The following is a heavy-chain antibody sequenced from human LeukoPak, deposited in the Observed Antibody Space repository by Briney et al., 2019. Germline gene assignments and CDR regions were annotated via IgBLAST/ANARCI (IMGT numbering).Heavy chain of an antibody. V-gene: IGHV4-4*02. CDR3: ASAPVYCSGGSCYSEDAFDI. CDR2: IHYSGST. J-gene: IGHJ3*02. CDR1: GGSISSTNW. Sequence: SVTLSLTCGVSGGSISSTNWWSWVRQPPGKGLEWIGYIHYSGSTNYNPSLKSRVTISVDTSKNQFSLKLSSVTAADTAVYYCASAPVYCSGGSCYSEDAFDIWGQGTMVTVSS. D-gene: IGHD2-15*01.